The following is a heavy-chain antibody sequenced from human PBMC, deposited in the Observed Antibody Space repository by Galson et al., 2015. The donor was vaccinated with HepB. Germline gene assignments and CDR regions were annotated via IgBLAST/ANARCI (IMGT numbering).Heavy chain of an antibody. V-gene: IGHV1-69*13. CDR2: IIPIFGTA. CDR1: GGTFSSYA. J-gene: IGHJ3*02. CDR3: ARDRGYCSSTSCYPQRGQNDAFDI. D-gene: IGHD2-2*01. Sequence: SVKVSCKASGGTFSSYAISWVRQAPGQGLEWMGGIIPIFGTANYAQKFQGRVTITADESTSTAYMELSGLRSEDTAVYYCARDRGYCSSTSCYPQRGQNDAFDIWGQGTMVTVSS.